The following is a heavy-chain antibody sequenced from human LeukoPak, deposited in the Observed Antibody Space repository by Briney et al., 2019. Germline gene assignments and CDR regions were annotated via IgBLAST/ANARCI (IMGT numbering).Heavy chain of an antibody. CDR2: ISTSSTYI. D-gene: IGHD6-19*01. Sequence: KSGGSLRLSCAASGFTFSSYSMNWVRQAPGKGLEWVSSISTSSTYIYYADSVKGRFTISRDNAKNSLSLQMNSLRADDTAVYYCARGGGSGWQPRDYWGQGTLVTVSS. CDR3: ARGGGSGWQPRDY. J-gene: IGHJ4*02. CDR1: GFTFSSYS. V-gene: IGHV3-21*01.